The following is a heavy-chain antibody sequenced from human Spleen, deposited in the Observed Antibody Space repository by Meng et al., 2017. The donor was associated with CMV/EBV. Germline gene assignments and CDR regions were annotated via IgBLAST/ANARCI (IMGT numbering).Heavy chain of an antibody. CDR3: ARIRSYSGSGIYSRDAFDI. D-gene: IGHD3-10*01. V-gene: IGHV3-30-3*01. J-gene: IGHJ3*02. CDR1: GFTFNAYI. CDR2: ISSDISKT. Sequence: SLKISCAASGFTFNAYIVHWVRQAPDKVLEWVATISSDISKTYYTDSVKGRFTISRDYSRSTLYMQMNSLILEDTAVYYCARIRSYSGSGIYSRDAFDIWGQGTMVTVSS.